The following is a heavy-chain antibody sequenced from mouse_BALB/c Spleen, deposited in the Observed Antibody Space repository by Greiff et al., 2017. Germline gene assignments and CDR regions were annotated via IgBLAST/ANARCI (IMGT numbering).Heavy chain of an antibody. D-gene: IGHD1-1*01. CDR1: GFTFSSFG. Sequence: EVQVVESGGGLVQPGGSRKLSCAASGFTFSSFGMHWVRQAPEKGLEWVAYISSGSSTIYYADTVKGRFTISRDNPKNTLFLQMTSLRSEDTAMYYCARYYYGSSYYAIDYWGQGTSVTVSS. J-gene: IGHJ4*01. V-gene: IGHV5-17*02. CDR3: ARYYYGSSYYAIDY. CDR2: ISSGSSTI.